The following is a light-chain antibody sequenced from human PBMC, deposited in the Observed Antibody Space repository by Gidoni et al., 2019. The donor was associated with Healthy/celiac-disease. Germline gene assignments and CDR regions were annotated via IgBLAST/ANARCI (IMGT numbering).Light chain of an antibody. J-gene: IGKJ5*01. CDR2: AAS. CDR3: QQLNSYLPIT. CDR1: QGISSY. V-gene: IGKV1-9*01. Sequence: DIQLTQSPSFLSASVGDRVTITCRASQGISSYLDWYQQKPGKAPKLLIYAASNLQSGVPSRFSGSGSGTEFTLTISSLQPEDFATYYCQQLNSYLPITFGQGTRLEIK.